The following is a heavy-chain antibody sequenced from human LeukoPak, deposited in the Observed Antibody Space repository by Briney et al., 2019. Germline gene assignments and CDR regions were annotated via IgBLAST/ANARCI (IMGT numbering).Heavy chain of an antibody. V-gene: IGHV4-4*09. D-gene: IGHD2-21*01. CDR3: ARQMICGGDNFYGVALDY. Sequence: SETLSLTCTVSGGSISGFYWSWIRQPPGKGLEWAGYIHASGTTTYSPSLKSRVTISVDSSKNHLSLKLSSVTAADTAVYYCARQMICGGDNFYGVALDYWGQGTLVTVSS. CDR1: GGSISGFY. J-gene: IGHJ4*02. CDR2: IHASGTT.